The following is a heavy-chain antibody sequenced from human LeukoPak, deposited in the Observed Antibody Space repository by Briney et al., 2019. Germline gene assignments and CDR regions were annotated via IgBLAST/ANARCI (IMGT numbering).Heavy chain of an antibody. V-gene: IGHV3-9*03. D-gene: IGHD3-22*01. CDR1: GFTFDDYA. J-gene: IGHJ4*02. CDR3: AKGTRDYYDSSGYYFDY. Sequence: GGPLRLSCTASGFTFDDYAMHWVRQAPGKGLEWVSGSTWNGDDIGYADSVRGRFTISRDNAKNSLYLQMNSLRTEDMALYYCAKGTRDYYDSSGYYFDYWGQGTLVTVSS. CDR2: STWNGDDI.